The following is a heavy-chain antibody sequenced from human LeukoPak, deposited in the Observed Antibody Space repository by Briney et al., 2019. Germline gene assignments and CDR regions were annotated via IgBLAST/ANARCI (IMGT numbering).Heavy chain of an antibody. J-gene: IGHJ4*02. CDR1: GGSFSGYY. Sequence: PSETLSLTCAVYGGSFSGYYWSWIRQPPGKGLEWIGEINHSGSTNYNPSLKGRVTISVDTSKNQFSLKLSSVTAADTAVYYCARGQGVDYYDSSGYGPFDYWGQGTLVTVSS. V-gene: IGHV4-34*01. CDR3: ARGQGVDYYDSSGYGPFDY. D-gene: IGHD3-22*01. CDR2: INHSGST.